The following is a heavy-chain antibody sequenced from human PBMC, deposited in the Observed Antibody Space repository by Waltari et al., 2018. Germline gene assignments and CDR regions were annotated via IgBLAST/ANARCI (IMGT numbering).Heavy chain of an antibody. CDR2: IYYSGST. D-gene: IGHD6-6*01. Sequence: QLQLQESGPGLVKPSETLSLTCTVSGGSISSRSYYWGWIRKPPGKGLEWIGSIYYSGSTYYNPSLKSRVTISVHTSKNQFSLKLSSVTAADTAVYYCAREYSSSSWDLGPGDYWGQGTLVTVSS. CDR3: AREYSSSSWDLGPGDY. CDR1: GGSISSRSYY. V-gene: IGHV4-39*02. J-gene: IGHJ4*02.